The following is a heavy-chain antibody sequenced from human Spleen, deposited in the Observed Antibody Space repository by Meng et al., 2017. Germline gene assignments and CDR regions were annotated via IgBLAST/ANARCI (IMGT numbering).Heavy chain of an antibody. Sequence: ASVNVSCKPSGYNFPDYWLHWVRRAPGQGLEWMGRIDPQSGDTHYAQRFQGRVTMPGDTSIRTAYMELSGLRSDGTAMYYCAGQFHYCSGSSCYHDYWGQGTLVTVSS. CDR1: GYNFPDYW. J-gene: IGHJ4*02. CDR2: IDPQSGDT. CDR3: AGQFHYCSGSSCYHDY. D-gene: IGHD2-15*01. V-gene: IGHV1-2*06.